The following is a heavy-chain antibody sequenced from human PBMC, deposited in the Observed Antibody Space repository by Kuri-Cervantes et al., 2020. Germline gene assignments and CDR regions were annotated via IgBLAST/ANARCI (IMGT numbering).Heavy chain of an antibody. CDR3: AREVGGYDLNYYYYGMDV. D-gene: IGHD5-12*01. J-gene: IGHJ6*02. V-gene: IGHV4-30-4*01. CDR1: GGSISSGDYY. Sequence: LRLSCTVSGGSISSGDYYWSWIRQPPGKGLEWIGYIYYSGSTYYNPSLKSRVTISVYTSKNQFSLKLSSVTAADTAVYYCAREVGGYDLNYYYYGMDVWGQGTTVTVSS. CDR2: IYYSGST.